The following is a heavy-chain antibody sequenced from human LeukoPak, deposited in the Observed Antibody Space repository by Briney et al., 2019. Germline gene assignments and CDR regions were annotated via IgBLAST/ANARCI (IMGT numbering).Heavy chain of an antibody. J-gene: IGHJ4*02. CDR1: GFTFNRNN. CDR2: ISSTSITM. D-gene: IGHD3-22*01. Sequence: GGSLRLSCAASGFTFNRNNMNWVRQAPGKGLEWVSYISSTSITMYYADSVKGRFTISRDNAKNTLYLQMNSLRAEDTAVYYCARAYYDSSGRYFDYWGQGTLVTVSS. CDR3: ARAYYDSSGRYFDY. V-gene: IGHV3-48*04.